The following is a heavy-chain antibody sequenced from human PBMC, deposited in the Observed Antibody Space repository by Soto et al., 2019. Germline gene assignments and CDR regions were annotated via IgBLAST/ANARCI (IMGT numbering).Heavy chain of an antibody. V-gene: IGHV1-8*01. Sequence: ASVKVSCKASGYTFTSYDINWVRQATGQGLEWMGWMNPNSGNTGYAQKFQGRVTMNRNTSISTAYMELSSLRSEDTAVYYCARGSKQWLRYYYYYYMDVWGKGTTVTVSS. CDR2: MNPNSGNT. CDR3: ARGSKQWLRYYYYYYMDV. D-gene: IGHD5-12*01. CDR1: GYTFTSYD. J-gene: IGHJ6*03.